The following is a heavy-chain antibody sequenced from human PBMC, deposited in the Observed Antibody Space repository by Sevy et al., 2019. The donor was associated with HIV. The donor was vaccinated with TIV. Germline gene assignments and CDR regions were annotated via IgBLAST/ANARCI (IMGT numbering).Heavy chain of an antibody. J-gene: IGHJ6*02. CDR2: ITNSGTTK. CDR1: GITFSDHY. CDR3: TTDSPYASDDHWYFGIDV. D-gene: IGHD2-8*01. Sequence: GGCLRLSCAASGITFSDHYMSWIRQAPGKGLEWIAYITNSGTTKYYADSVKGRFTISRDNARNSLYLQMNSLTADDAAVYYCTTDSPYASDDHWYFGIDVWGQGTTVTVSS. V-gene: IGHV3-11*01.